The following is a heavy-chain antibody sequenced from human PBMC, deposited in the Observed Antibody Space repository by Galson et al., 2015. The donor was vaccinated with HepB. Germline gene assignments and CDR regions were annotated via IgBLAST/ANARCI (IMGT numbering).Heavy chain of an antibody. V-gene: IGHV3-7*03. CDR2: INEDGSTK. D-gene: IGHD1/OR15-1a*01. CDR3: ARGNNPNY. Sequence: SLRLSCAVSGFTYNNYWMSWVRQAPGRGLEWVANINEDGSTKFYLDSVKGRFTISRDNAKNSVFLQMNNLRADDTAVYYCARGNNPNYWGQGTLVTVSS. CDR1: GFTYNNYW. J-gene: IGHJ4*02.